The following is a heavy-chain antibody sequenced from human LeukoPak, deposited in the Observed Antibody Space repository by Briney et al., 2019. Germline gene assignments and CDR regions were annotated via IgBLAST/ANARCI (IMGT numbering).Heavy chain of an antibody. CDR3: ARAKYYDFWSGYYFDY. Sequence: SETLSLTCTVSGGSISSYYSSWIRQPPGKGLEWIGYIYYSGSTNYNPSLKSRVTISVDTSKNQFSLKLSSVTAADTAVYYCARAKYYDFWSGYYFDYWGQGTLVTVSS. J-gene: IGHJ4*02. CDR2: IYYSGST. CDR1: GGSISSYY. D-gene: IGHD3-3*01. V-gene: IGHV4-59*01.